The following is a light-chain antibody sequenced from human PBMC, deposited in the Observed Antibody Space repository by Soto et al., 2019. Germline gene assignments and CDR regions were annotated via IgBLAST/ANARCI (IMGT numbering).Light chain of an antibody. Sequence: QSALTQPASVSGSPGQSITISCTGTSSDVGAHNFVSWYHQHPGKAPKLMIYDVGNRPSGVSNRFSGSKSGNTASLTISGLQAEDEADYYCSSFTTISTYVFGTGTKLTVL. V-gene: IGLV2-14*01. J-gene: IGLJ1*01. CDR2: DVG. CDR3: SSFTTISTYV. CDR1: SSDVGAHNF.